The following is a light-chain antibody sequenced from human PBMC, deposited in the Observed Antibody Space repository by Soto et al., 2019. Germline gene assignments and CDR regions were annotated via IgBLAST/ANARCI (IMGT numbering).Light chain of an antibody. CDR2: EVS. CDR3: SSYTRGSTYV. CDR1: SSDVGGYNY. J-gene: IGLJ1*01. V-gene: IGLV2-14*01. Sequence: QSVLTQPASVSGSPGQSITISCTGTSSDVGGYNYVSWYQQHPGKAPKLIIYEVSNRPSGVSNRFSGSKSGNTASLTISGLQAEDEGDYYCSSYTRGSTYVFGTGTKVTVL.